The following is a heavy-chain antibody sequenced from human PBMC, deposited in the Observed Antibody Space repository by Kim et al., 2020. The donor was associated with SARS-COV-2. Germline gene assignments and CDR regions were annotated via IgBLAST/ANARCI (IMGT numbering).Heavy chain of an antibody. V-gene: IGHV4-59*08. CDR2: MYYSGST. J-gene: IGHJ5*02. Sequence: SETLSLTCTVSGGSISSYYWSWIRQPPGKGLEWIGYMYYSGSTNYNPSLKSRVTISVDTSKNQFSLKLSSVTAADTAVYYCARHLRNMGEGLIFGVVIIPAAFDPWGRGTLVTVSS. D-gene: IGHD3-3*01. CDR3: ARHLRNMGEGLIFGVVIIPAAFDP. CDR1: GGSISSYY.